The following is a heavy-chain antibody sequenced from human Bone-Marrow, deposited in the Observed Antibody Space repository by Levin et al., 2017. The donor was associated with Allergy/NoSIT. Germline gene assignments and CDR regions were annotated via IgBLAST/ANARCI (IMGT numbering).Heavy chain of an antibody. CDR1: GGSISGSHYS. Sequence: PSETLSLTCTVSGGSISGSHYSWGWIRQPPGKGLEWIGNIYYSGSTYYNPSLKSRVTISVDTSKNQLSLKLTSVTAADTAVYYCAITTPVPTGPLDYWGRGTLVSVSS. V-gene: IGHV4-39*01. CDR2: IYYSGST. J-gene: IGHJ4*02. CDR3: AITTPVPTGPLDY. D-gene: IGHD1-14*01.